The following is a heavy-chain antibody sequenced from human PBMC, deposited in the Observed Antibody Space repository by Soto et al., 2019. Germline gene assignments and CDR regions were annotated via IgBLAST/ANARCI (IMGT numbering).Heavy chain of an antibody. CDR1: GFTFDDYA. CDR3: AKDPYSSGPYFDY. CDR2: ISWNSGSI. J-gene: IGHJ4*02. V-gene: IGHV3-9*01. D-gene: IGHD6-25*01. Sequence: DVQLVESGGGLVQPGRSLRLSCAASGFTFDDYAMHWVRQAPGKGLEWVSGISWNSGSIGYADSVKGRFTISRDNAKNSLYLQMNSLRAEDTALYYCAKDPYSSGPYFDYWGQGTLVTVSS.